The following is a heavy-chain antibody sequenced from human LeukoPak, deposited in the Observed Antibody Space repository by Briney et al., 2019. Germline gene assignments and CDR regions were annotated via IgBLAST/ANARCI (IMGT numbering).Heavy chain of an antibody. J-gene: IGHJ6*03. D-gene: IGHD4-11*01. V-gene: IGHV4-59*01. CDR2: IYYSGST. CDR3: ARGQSHTSYYYYYMDV. Sequence: SETLSLTCTVSGGSISSYYWSWIRQPPGKGLEWIGYIYYSGSTNYNPSLKSRVTISVDTPKNQFSLKLSSVTAADTAVYYCARGQSHTSYYYYYMDVWGKGTTVTVSS. CDR1: GGSISSYY.